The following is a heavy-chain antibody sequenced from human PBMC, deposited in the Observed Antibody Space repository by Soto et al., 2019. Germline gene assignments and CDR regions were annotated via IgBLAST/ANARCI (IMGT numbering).Heavy chain of an antibody. CDR3: AKGRTYGDYVGDAFDI. CDR1: GFTFDDYA. CDR2: ISWNSGSI. J-gene: IGHJ3*02. D-gene: IGHD4-17*01. Sequence: DVQLVESGGGLVQPGRSLRLSCAASGFTFDDYAMHWVRQAPGKGLEWVSGISWNSGSIGYADSVKGRFTISRDNAKNSLYLQMNSLRAEDTALYYCAKGRTYGDYVGDAFDIWGQGTMVTVSS. V-gene: IGHV3-9*01.